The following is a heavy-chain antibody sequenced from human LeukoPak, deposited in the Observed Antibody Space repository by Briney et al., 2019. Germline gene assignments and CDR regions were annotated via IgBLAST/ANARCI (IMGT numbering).Heavy chain of an antibody. CDR2: IYYSGST. V-gene: IGHV4-31*03. CDR1: GDSISRSSNY. Sequence: SETLSLTCSVSGDSISRSSNYWSWIRQHPGKGLEWIGYIYYSGSTYYNPSLKSRVTISVDTSKNQFSLKLSSVTAADTAVYYCARVGYDLYFDYWGQGTLVTVSS. J-gene: IGHJ4*02. D-gene: IGHD3-3*01. CDR3: ARVGYDLYFDY.